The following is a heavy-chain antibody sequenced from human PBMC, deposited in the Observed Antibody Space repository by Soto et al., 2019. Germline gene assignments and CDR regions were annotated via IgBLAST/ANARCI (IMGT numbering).Heavy chain of an antibody. D-gene: IGHD2-2*01. Sequence: GGSLRLSCAASGFTFSTHSMNWVRQAPGKGLEWISYITSSSGTMYADSVKGRFTISRDNAKNSMYLQMNSLRAEDTAVYFCVGEVGFQLIYWGQGTLVTVSS. CDR2: ITSSSGTM. CDR1: GFTFSTHS. CDR3: VGEVGFQLIY. J-gene: IGHJ4*02. V-gene: IGHV3-48*01.